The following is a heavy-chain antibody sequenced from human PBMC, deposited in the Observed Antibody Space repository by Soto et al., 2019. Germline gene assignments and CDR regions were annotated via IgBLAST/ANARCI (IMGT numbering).Heavy chain of an antibody. CDR1: GSTVTSEA. Sequence: AGSLGLSCEASGSTVTSEAMMWVRPAQGKGLEWVGAISTSGASTNYASSVKGRLTISRKNSKNTLYLQMYSLSAEDTAVYYCAKTVAGEYWGQGTLVTVSS. D-gene: IGHD5-12*01. V-gene: IGHV3-23*01. CDR3: AKTVAGEY. J-gene: IGHJ4*02. CDR2: ISTSGAST.